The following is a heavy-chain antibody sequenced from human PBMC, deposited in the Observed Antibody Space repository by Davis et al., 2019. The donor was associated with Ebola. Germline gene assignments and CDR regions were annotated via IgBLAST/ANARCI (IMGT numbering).Heavy chain of an antibody. CDR1: GFTFSSYD. CDR3: ARDRSGGAFDI. D-gene: IGHD1-26*01. V-gene: IGHV3-48*02. CDR2: IRTCSTASI. J-gene: IGHJ3*02. Sequence: GESLKISCAASGFTFSSYDMNWVRQAPGKGLEWVSFIRTCSTASIYYADSVKGRFTASRDNAKNSLYLQMNGLRDEDTAVYYCARDRSGGAFDIWGQGTMVTVSS.